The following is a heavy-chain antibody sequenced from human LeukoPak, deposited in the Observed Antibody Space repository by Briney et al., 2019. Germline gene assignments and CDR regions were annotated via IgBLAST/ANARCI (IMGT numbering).Heavy chain of an antibody. D-gene: IGHD3-10*01. CDR2: IKQDGSEK. Sequence: GGSLRLSCAASGFTFSSYSMNWVRQAPWKGLEWVANIKQDGSEKYYVDSVKGRFTISRDNAKNSLYLQMNSLRAEDTAVYYCARVQYYYGSGSYYKTGYFDYWGQGTLVTVSS. J-gene: IGHJ4*02. V-gene: IGHV3-7*01. CDR3: ARVQYYYGSGSYYKTGYFDY. CDR1: GFTFSSYS.